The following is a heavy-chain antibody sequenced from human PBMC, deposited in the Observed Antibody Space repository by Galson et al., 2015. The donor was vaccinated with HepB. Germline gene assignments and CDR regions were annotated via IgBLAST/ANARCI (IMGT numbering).Heavy chain of an antibody. Sequence: SVKVSCKASGDTFSSYAISWVRQAPVQGLEWMGGIIPIFGTANYAQKFQGRVTITADKSTSTAYMELSSLRSEDTAGYYCARSWDIVATIYYYGMDVWGQGTTVTVSS. J-gene: IGHJ6*02. CDR2: IIPIFGTA. CDR3: ARSWDIVATIYYYGMDV. V-gene: IGHV1-69*06. CDR1: GDTFSSYA. D-gene: IGHD5-12*01.